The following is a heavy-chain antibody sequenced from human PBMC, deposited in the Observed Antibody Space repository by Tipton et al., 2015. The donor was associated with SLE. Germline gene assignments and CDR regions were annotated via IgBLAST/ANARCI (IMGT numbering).Heavy chain of an antibody. D-gene: IGHD2-21*01. CDR1: GYTFDSYG. J-gene: IGHJ4*02. CDR2: ISSTFNGNT. CDR3: ARGVCGNVDCATVAHFDY. V-gene: IGHV1-18*01. Sequence: QVQLVQSGDEVKRPGASVKVSCSASGYTFDSYGITWVRQAPGQGLEWMGWISSTFNGNTNYAQKFQGRVTMTRDTSTNTAYLELRSLRSDDTAVYYCARGVCGNVDCATVAHFDYWGQGTLVTVYS.